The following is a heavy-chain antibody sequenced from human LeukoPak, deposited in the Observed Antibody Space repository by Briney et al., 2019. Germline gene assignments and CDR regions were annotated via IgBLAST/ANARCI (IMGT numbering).Heavy chain of an antibody. Sequence: ASVKVSCKASGYTFTGYYMHWVRQAPGQGLEWMGRINPNSGGINYAQKFQGRVTMTRDTSISTAYMELSRLRSDDTAVYYCARRSSSWSTLFDYWGQGTLVTVSS. D-gene: IGHD6-13*01. CDR1: GYTFTGYY. CDR2: INPNSGGI. V-gene: IGHV1-2*06. J-gene: IGHJ4*02. CDR3: ARRSSSWSTLFDY.